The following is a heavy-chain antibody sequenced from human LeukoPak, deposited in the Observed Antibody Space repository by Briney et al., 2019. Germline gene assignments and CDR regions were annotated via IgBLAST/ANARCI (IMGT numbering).Heavy chain of an antibody. Sequence: ASVKVSCKASGYTFTSYYMHWVRQMPGKGLEWMGIIYPGDSDTRYSPSFQGQVTISADKSISTAYLQWSSLKASDTAMYYCARQGYYDRDAFDIWGQGTMVTVSS. CDR2: IYPGDSDT. CDR3: ARQGYYDRDAFDI. J-gene: IGHJ3*02. V-gene: IGHV5-51*01. D-gene: IGHD3-22*01. CDR1: GYTFTSYY.